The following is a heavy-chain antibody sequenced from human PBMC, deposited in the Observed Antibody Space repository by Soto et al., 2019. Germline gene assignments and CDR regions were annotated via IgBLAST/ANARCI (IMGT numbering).Heavy chain of an antibody. CDR2: IIPIFGPA. CDR3: ARASVTDF. CDR1: GGTYSTYA. J-gene: IGHJ6*02. D-gene: IGHD5-18*01. V-gene: IGHV1-69*06. Sequence: ASSLKRACKTAGGTYSTYASSRLLQAPGQGLEWMGGIIPIFGPANYAQKFQGRVTITADKSTSTAYMELSSLRSEYPAVYYCARASVTDFWGQGPTGTVSS.